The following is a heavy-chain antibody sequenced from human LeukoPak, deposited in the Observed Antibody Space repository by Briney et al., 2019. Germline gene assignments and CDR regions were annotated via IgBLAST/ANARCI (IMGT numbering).Heavy chain of an antibody. CDR3: ARGVGSVAVAGTGIYY. D-gene: IGHD6-19*01. Sequence: GGSLRLSCAASGFTFSSYAMHWVRQAPGKGLEWVAVISYDGSNKYYADSVKGRFTISRDNSKNTLYLQMNSLRAEDTAVYYCARGVGSVAVAGTGIYYWGQGTLVTVSS. CDR1: GFTFSSYA. CDR2: ISYDGSNK. V-gene: IGHV3-30*04. J-gene: IGHJ4*02.